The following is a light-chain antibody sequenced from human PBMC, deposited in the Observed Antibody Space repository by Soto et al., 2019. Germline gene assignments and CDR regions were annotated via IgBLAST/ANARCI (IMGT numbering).Light chain of an antibody. CDR2: DTT. J-gene: IGLJ1*01. V-gene: IGLV7-46*01. Sequence: QAVVTQEPSLTVSPGGTVTLTCGSSTGPVTTCHWPHWFQQKPGQAPRTLIYDTTIRHSCTPARFSGSLLGGKAALTLSGAQPEDEDDYYCLVIYKNVGEVFGPGTKLTVL. CDR3: LVIYKNVGEV. CDR1: TGPVTTCHW.